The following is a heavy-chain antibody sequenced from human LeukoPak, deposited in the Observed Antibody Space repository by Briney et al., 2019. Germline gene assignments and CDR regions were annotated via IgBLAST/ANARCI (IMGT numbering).Heavy chain of an antibody. V-gene: IGHV3-23*01. Sequence: PGGSLRLSCAASGFTFSNAWMSWVRQAPGKGLEWVSAISGSGGSTYYADSVKGRFTISRDNSKNTLYLQMNSLRAEDTAVYYCAKVGDYDFWSGFDYWGQGTLVTVSS. CDR3: AKVGDYDFWSGFDY. J-gene: IGHJ4*02. CDR2: ISGSGGST. CDR1: GFTFSNAW. D-gene: IGHD3-3*01.